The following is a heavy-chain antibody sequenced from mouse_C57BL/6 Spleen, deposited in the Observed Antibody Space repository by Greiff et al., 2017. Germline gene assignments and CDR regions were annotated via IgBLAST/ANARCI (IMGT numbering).Heavy chain of an antibody. CDR2: IDPSDSET. CDR1: GYTFTSYW. V-gene: IGHV1-52*01. J-gene: IGHJ2*01. CDR3: ARSYFDY. Sequence: QVQLQQPGAELVRPGSSVKLSCKASGYTFTSYWMHWVKQRPIQGLEWIGNIDPSDSETHYNQKFKDKATLTVDKSTSTAYMQLSSLASEDSAVYYCARSYFDYWGQGTTLTVSS.